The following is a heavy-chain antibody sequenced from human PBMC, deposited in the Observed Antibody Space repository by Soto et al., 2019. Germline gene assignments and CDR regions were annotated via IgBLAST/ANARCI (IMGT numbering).Heavy chain of an antibody. J-gene: IGHJ4*02. CDR3: ARTGVFGVVILYYFDY. V-gene: IGHV3-21*01. Sequence: PGGSLRLSCAASGFTFSSYSMNWVRQAPGKGLEWVSSISSSSSYIYYADSVKGRFTISRDNAKNSLYLQMNSLRAEDTAVYYCARTGVFGVVILYYFDYWGQGTLVTVSS. D-gene: IGHD3-3*01. CDR2: ISSSSSYI. CDR1: GFTFSSYS.